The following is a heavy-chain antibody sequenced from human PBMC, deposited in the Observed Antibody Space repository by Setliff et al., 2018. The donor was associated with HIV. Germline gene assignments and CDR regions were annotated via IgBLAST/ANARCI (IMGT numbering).Heavy chain of an antibody. CDR1: GFTLSEYT. CDR3: AKAELGDSTLGAFDI. J-gene: IGHJ3*02. D-gene: IGHD2-2*01. Sequence: GGSLRLSCAGSGFTLSEYTISWVRQTPQKGLEWVSAIGGSGTYYSDSVKGRFTISRDNSKNTLYLQMNSLRAEDTAVYYCAKAELGDSTLGAFDIWGQGTMVTVSS. CDR2: IGGSGT. V-gene: IGHV3-23*01.